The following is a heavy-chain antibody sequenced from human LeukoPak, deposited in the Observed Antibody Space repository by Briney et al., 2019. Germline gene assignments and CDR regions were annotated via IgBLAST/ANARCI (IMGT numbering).Heavy chain of an antibody. V-gene: IGHV3-11*04. CDR2: ISSSGSTI. D-gene: IGHD1-26*01. Sequence: GGSLRLSCAASGLNVSSNYMSWVRQAPGKGLEGVSYISSSGSTIYYADSVKGRFTISRDNAKNSLYLQMNSLRAEDTAVYDCARDWTSLVGATGDYWGQGTLVTVSS. J-gene: IGHJ4*02. CDR3: ARDWTSLVGATGDY. CDR1: GLNVSSNY.